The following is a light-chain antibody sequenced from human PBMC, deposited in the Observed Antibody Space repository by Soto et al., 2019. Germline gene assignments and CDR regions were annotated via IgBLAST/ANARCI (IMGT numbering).Light chain of an antibody. CDR1: QNINHY. CDR2: GAS. CDR3: QQSYTLPNT. J-gene: IGKJ2*01. V-gene: IGKV1-39*01. Sequence: DTPMTQSPSSLSASVGDRVTITCRESQNINHYLNWYQHQPGKAPKLLIYGASSLQSGVPSRFSGGGSGTDFTLTITNLQPEDFATYYCQQSYTLPNTFGQGTNLEIK.